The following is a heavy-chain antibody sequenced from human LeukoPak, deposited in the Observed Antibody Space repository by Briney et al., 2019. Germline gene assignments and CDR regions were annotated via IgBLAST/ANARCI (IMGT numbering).Heavy chain of an antibody. D-gene: IGHD6-13*01. CDR3: ARFRLGQLGQFCFAC. CDR1: GVSISSSSYC. J-gene: IGHJ5*01. CDR2: FYYSGST. V-gene: IGHV4-39*01. Sequence: PSETLSLTCTVSGVSISSSSYCWVWIRQPPGKGLEWIGSFYYSGSTYYNPSLKSRVTISVDTSKNQFSLKLSSVTAADTAVYSCARFRLGQLGQFCFACCAQGTLVTVSS.